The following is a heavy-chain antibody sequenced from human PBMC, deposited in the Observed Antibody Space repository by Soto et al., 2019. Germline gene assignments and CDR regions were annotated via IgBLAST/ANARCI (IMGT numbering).Heavy chain of an antibody. J-gene: IGHJ6*02. D-gene: IGHD5-18*01. CDR3: ARDIRGYGPDYYYYYGMDV. CDR1: GYTFTSYY. V-gene: IGHV1-46*03. Sequence: GASVKVSCKASGYTFTSYYMHWVRQAPGQGLEWMGIINPSGGSTSYAQKFQGRVTMTRDTSTSTVYMELSSLRSEDTAVYYCARDIRGYGPDYYYYYGMDVWGQGTMVTVSS. CDR2: INPSGGST.